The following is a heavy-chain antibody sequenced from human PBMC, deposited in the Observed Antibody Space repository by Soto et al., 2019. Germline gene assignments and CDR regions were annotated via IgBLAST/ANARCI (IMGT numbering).Heavy chain of an antibody. D-gene: IGHD6-19*01. J-gene: IGHJ4*02. CDR1: GFTFSSYG. CDR2: IWYDGSNK. Sequence: PGGSLRLSCAASGFTFSSYGMHWVRQAPGKGLEWVAVIWYDGSNKYYADSVKGRFTISRDNSKNTLYLQMNSLRAEDTAVYYCARDFDGIAVDYWGQGTLVTVSS. CDR3: ARDFDGIAVDY. V-gene: IGHV3-33*01.